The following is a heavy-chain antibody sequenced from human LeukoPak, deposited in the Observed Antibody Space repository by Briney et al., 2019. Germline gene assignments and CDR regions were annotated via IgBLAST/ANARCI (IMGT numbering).Heavy chain of an antibody. CDR2: INHGGRT. V-gene: IGHV4-34*01. D-gene: IGHD3-10*01. J-gene: IGHJ4*02. Sequence: PSETLSLTCAVYGGSFSGYSWSWIRQPPGKGLEWIGEINHGGRTSYNPSLKSRLTMSVDTSKSQFSLRLSSVTAADTAVYYCARGGITMVRGVTVAYYFDYWGQGTLVTVSS. CDR1: GGSFSGYS. CDR3: ARGGITMVRGVTVAYYFDY.